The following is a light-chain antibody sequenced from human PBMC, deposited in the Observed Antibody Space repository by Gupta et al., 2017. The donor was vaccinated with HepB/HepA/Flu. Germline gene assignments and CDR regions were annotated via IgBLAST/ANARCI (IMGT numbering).Light chain of an antibody. CDR2: DES. CDR1: QSVSSY. J-gene: IGKJ1*01. CDR3: EQRNNCHQQLVT. Sequence: IVLTQSPATLSLSPGERATLSCRASQSVSSYLAWYQQKPGQAPRLRIYDESNRATCIPARCSSSGFGLDGTIAISNLEHVECEVYYCEQRNNCHQQLVTFGQGTKVEIK. V-gene: IGKV3-11*01.